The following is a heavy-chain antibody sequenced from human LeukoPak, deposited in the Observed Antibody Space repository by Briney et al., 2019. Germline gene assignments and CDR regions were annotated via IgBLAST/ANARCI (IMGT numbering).Heavy chain of an antibody. Sequence: SVKVSCKASGGTFSSYAISWVRQAPGQGLEWMGGIIPILGTANYAQKFQGRVTITADKSTSTAYMELSGLRSEDTAVYYCARERGYSYDYWGQGTLVTVSS. CDR3: ARERGYSYDY. CDR2: IIPILGTA. V-gene: IGHV1-69*06. CDR1: GGTFSSYA. D-gene: IGHD5-18*01. J-gene: IGHJ4*02.